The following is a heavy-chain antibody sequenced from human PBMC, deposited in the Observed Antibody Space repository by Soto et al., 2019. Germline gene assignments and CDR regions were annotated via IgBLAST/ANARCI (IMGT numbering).Heavy chain of an antibody. J-gene: IGHJ2*01. CDR1: GFTFSSYG. CDR3: ARDEDEDSGWYVLWYFDL. V-gene: IGHV3-33*01. CDR2: IWYDGSNK. Sequence: QVQLVESGGGVVQPGRSLRLSCAASGFTFSSYGMHWVRQAPGKGLEWVAVIWYDGSNKYYADSVKGRFTISRDNSKNTLYLQMNSLRAEDTAVYYRARDEDEDSGWYVLWYFDLWGRGTLVTVSS. D-gene: IGHD6-19*01.